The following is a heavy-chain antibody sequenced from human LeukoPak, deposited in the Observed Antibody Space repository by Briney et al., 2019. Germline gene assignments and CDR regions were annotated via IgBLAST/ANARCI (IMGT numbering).Heavy chain of an antibody. CDR2: ISAYNGNT. V-gene: IGHV1-18*01. Sequence: ASVKVSCKASGYTFTNYGISWLRQAPGQGLEWMGWISAYNGNTNYAQKLQGRVTMTTDTSTSTAYMELRSLRSDDTAVYYCAKDEGRGSGAGFFDCGGREPRVTVS. D-gene: IGHD3-16*01. CDR1: GYTFTNYG. J-gene: IGHJ4*02. CDR3: AKDEGRGSGAGFFDC.